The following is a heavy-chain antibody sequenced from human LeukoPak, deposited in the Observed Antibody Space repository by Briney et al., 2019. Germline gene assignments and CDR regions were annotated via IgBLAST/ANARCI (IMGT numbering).Heavy chain of an antibody. CDR3: ASRKLGNDY. CDR1: GGSVSDFY. CDR2: IYYTGGT. V-gene: IGHV4-59*02. J-gene: IGHJ4*02. Sequence: SETLSLTCAVSGGSVSDFYWSWIRQSPGKGLEWIGYIYYTGGTSYNPSLRSRVTMSADTSKNQFSLKLSSVTAADTAVYYCASRKLGNDYWGQGTLVTVSS. D-gene: IGHD7-27*01.